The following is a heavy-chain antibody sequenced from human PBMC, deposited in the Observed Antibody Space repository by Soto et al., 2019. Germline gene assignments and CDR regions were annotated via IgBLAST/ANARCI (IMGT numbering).Heavy chain of an antibody. CDR2: ISSSSTTI. Sequence: EVQLVESGGGLVQPGGSLRLSCAASGFSFSDYSMNWVRHAPGKGLEWVSYISSSSTTIYHTDSVKGRFTISRDNARNSLYLQMNSLRAEDTAVYYCAREVGAIDYWGQGTLVTVSS. CDR3: AREVGAIDY. V-gene: IGHV3-48*01. J-gene: IGHJ4*02. CDR1: GFSFSDYS. D-gene: IGHD1-26*01.